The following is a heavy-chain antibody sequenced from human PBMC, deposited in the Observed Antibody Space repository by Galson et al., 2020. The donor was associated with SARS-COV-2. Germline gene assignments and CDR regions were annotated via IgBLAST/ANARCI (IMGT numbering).Heavy chain of an antibody. J-gene: IGHJ2*01. V-gene: IGHV3-23*01. CDR3: AKDQRATGDWSFDL. Sequence: LSLTCAASGFTFSNYAMSWVRQTPGEGLEWVSAIDGRGDRTHYDVSVEGRFIISRDSAKNTLYLQMHSLRVDDTALYYCAKDQRATGDWSFDLWGRGTLVTVAS. CDR1: GFTFSNYA. CDR2: IDGRGDRT.